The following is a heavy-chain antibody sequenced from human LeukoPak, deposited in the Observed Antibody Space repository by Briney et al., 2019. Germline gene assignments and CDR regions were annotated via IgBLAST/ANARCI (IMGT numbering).Heavy chain of an antibody. D-gene: IGHD1-14*01. CDR1: GGSISSSSYY. CDR2: IYHSGST. J-gene: IGHJ6*03. Sequence: PSETLSLICTVSGGSISSSSYYRGWIRQPPGKGLEWIGSIYHSGSTYYNPSLKSRVTISVDTSKNQFSLRLSSLTAADTALYYCARDRKYYYHMDVWGKGTTVTVSS. CDR3: ARDRKYYYHMDV. V-gene: IGHV4-39*07.